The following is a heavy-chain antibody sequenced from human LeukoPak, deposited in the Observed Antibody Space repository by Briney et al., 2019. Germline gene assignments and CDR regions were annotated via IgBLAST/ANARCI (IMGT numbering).Heavy chain of an antibody. V-gene: IGHV4-34*01. CDR1: GGSFSGYY. CDR2: FTHSGSI. CDR3: ARVEQLQEVVDAFDI. D-gene: IGHD6-19*01. J-gene: IGHJ3*02. Sequence: PSETLSLTCGVSGGSFSGYYWSWLRQSPGKGLEWIGEFTHSGSINYNPSLKSRVTISLDTSTNHFSLRLSSVTAADTAVYYCARVEQLQEVVDAFDIWGQGTMVTVSS.